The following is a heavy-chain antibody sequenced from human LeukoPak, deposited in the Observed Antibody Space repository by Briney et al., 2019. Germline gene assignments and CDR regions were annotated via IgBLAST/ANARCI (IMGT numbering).Heavy chain of an antibody. Sequence: GGSLRLSCAASGFTFSSYWMIWLRQAPGKGPEWVANIKQDGSEKYCVDSVKGRFTISRDNAKNSLYLQMNSLRAEDTAVYYCARGYGNYANWFDPWGQGTLVTVSS. D-gene: IGHD4-11*01. V-gene: IGHV3-7*01. CDR3: ARGYGNYANWFDP. J-gene: IGHJ5*02. CDR2: IKQDGSEK. CDR1: GFTFSSYW.